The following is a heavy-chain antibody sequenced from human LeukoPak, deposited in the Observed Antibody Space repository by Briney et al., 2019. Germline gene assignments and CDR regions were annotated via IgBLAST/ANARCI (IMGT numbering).Heavy chain of an antibody. V-gene: IGHV4-59*12. CDR3: ARTKGGYEFLLDY. CDR1: SGSISGYF. J-gene: IGHJ4*02. Sequence: PSETLSLTCTVSSGSISGYFWSWIRQPPGQGLEWIAYIHSTGSTNYSPSLKSRVTMSVDTSKNQFSLKLSSVTAADTAVYYCARTKGGYEFLLDYWGQGTLVTVSS. D-gene: IGHD5-12*01. CDR2: IHSTGST.